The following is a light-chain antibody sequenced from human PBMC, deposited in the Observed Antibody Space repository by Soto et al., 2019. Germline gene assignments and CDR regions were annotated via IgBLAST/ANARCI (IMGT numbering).Light chain of an antibody. CDR1: QSVSSRY. Sequence: EIVLRQYPGTLSLSPGEGATLSCRASQSVSSRYLAWYQQKPGQAPRLLIYGASRRATGTPDRFSGSGSGTEFALTISGLQSEDFTVYFCQQYNTRPQTFGQGTKVDIK. J-gene: IGKJ1*01. V-gene: IGKV3-20*01. CDR2: GAS. CDR3: QQYNTRPQT.